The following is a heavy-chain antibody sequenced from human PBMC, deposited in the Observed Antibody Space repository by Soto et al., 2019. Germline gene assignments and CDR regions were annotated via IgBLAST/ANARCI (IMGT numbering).Heavy chain of an antibody. D-gene: IGHD2-21*02. Sequence: EVQLVESGGGLVQPGGSLRLSCAASGFTFSNYWMGWVRQAPGKGLEWVANIRKDGSAQNYADSVKGRFTISRDNAQNSLYLQMNNLRAEDAAIYYCEREDTVVTPGIDLWGQGTLVSVSS. J-gene: IGHJ5*02. CDR3: EREDTVVTPGIDL. CDR1: GFTFSNYW. V-gene: IGHV3-7*01. CDR2: IRKDGSAQ.